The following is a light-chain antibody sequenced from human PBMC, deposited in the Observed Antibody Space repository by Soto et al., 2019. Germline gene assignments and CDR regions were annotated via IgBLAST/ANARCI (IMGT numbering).Light chain of an antibody. CDR2: GAS. J-gene: IGKJ1*01. V-gene: IGKV3-20*01. CDR1: QSVGNNY. Sequence: EIVLTQSPGTLSLSPGERATLSCRASQSVGNNYLAWYQQKPGQAPRLLIYGASNRATGTPDRFSGSGSGTDFTLTISRLEPEDFAVYYCQQYGSSGTFGQGTKVEIK. CDR3: QQYGSSGT.